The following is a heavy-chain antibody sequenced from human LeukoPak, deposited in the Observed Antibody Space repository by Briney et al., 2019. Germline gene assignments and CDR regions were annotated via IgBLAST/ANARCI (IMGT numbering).Heavy chain of an antibody. D-gene: IGHD6-6*01. Sequence: ASVKVSCKASGCTFTSYDINWVRQATGRGLEWMGWMNPNSGNTGYAQKFQGRVTMTRNTSISTAYMELSSLRSGDTAVYYCARASSSDENIDYWGQGTLVTVSS. CDR3: ARASSSDENIDY. V-gene: IGHV1-8*01. J-gene: IGHJ4*02. CDR1: GCTFTSYD. CDR2: MNPNSGNT.